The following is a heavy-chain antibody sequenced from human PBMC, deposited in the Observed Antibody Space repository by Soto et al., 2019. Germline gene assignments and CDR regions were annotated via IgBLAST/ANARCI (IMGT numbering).Heavy chain of an antibody. D-gene: IGHD3-10*01. Sequence: PGGSLRLSCAASGFTFSSYSMNWVRQAPGKGLEWVSSISSSSSYIYYADSVKGRLTISRDNAKNSLYLQMNSLRAEDTAVYYCARDLSYYYGSGPRYWGQGTLVTVSS. CDR1: GFTFSSYS. V-gene: IGHV3-21*01. CDR2: ISSSSSYI. J-gene: IGHJ4*02. CDR3: ARDLSYYYGSGPRY.